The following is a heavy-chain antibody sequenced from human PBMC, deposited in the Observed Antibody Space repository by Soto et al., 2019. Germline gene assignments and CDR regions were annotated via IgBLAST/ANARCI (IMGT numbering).Heavy chain of an antibody. J-gene: IGHJ6*02. Sequence: ASVKVSCKASEYTFTSYYMHWVRQAPGQGLEWMGIINPSGGSTSYAQKFQGRVTMTRDTSTSTVYMELSSLRSEDTAVYYCARDRPTVTTDYYYGMDVWGQGTTVTVSS. CDR3: ARDRPTVTTDYYYGMDV. CDR1: EYTFTSYY. V-gene: IGHV1-46*01. D-gene: IGHD4-17*01. CDR2: INPSGGST.